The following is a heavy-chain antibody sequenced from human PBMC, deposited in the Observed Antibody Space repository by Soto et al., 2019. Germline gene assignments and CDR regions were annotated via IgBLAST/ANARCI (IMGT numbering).Heavy chain of an antibody. J-gene: IGHJ4*02. D-gene: IGHD3-10*01. CDR3: ARDYGSGSHTPFDY. CDR1: GYTLTELS. Sequence: GASVKVSCKVSGYTLTELSMHWVRQAPGKGLEWMGGFDPEDGETIYAQKFQGRVTMTEDTSTDTAYMELSSLRSEDTAVYYCARDYGSGSHTPFDYWGQGTLVTVSS. V-gene: IGHV1-24*01. CDR2: FDPEDGET.